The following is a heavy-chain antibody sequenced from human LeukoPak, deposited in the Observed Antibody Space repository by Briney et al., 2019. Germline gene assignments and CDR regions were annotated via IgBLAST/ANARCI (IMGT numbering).Heavy chain of an antibody. CDR1: RFTFSSYA. Sequence: GSLRLSCAASRFTFSSYAMTWVRQAPGKGLEWIGEINHSGSTNYNPSLKSRVTISVDTSKNQFSLKLSSVTAADTAVYYCASVHCSSTSCYVSDAFDIWGQGTMVTVSS. D-gene: IGHD2-2*01. J-gene: IGHJ3*02. CDR3: ASVHCSSTSCYVSDAFDI. CDR2: INHSGST. V-gene: IGHV4-34*01.